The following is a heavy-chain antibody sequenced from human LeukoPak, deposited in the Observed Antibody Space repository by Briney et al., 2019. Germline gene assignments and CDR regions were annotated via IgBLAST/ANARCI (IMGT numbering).Heavy chain of an antibody. CDR3: ARCRDIEFFHSPDSWWFDP. CDR2: ISAYNGNT. V-gene: IGHV1-18*01. Sequence: ASVKVSCKASGYTFTSYGISWVRQAPGQGLEWMGWISAYNGNTNYAQKLQGRVTMTTDTSTSTAYMELRSLRSDDTAVYYCARCRDIEFFHSPDSWWFDPWGQGTLVTVSS. CDR1: GYTFTSYG. D-gene: IGHD5-12*01. J-gene: IGHJ5*02.